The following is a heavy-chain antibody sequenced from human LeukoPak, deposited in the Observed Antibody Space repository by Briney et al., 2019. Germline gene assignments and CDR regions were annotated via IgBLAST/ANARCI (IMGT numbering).Heavy chain of an antibody. V-gene: IGHV3-15*01. J-gene: IGHJ4*02. Sequence: PGGSLRLSCAASGFTFSNAWMSWVRQAPGKGLEWVGRIKSKTDGGTTDYAAPVKGRFTISRDDSKNTLYLQMNSLKTEDTAVYYCTTHAYYGSGSHDFGFDYWGQGTLVTVSS. CDR2: IKSKTDGGTT. CDR3: TTHAYYGSGSHDFGFDY. CDR1: GFTFSNAW. D-gene: IGHD3-10*01.